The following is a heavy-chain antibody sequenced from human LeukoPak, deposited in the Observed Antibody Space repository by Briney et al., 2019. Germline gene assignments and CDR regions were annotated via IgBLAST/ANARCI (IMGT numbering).Heavy chain of an antibody. CDR2: IKQDGGEK. J-gene: IGHJ4*02. CDR3: ARDGSSWYPSGK. CDR1: GFKFGYYW. Sequence: GGSLRLSCAASGFKFGYYWMSWLRQAPGKGLEWVADIKQDGGEKYYVDSVKGRFTISRDNAKNSLYLQMNTLRADDTAGYYCARDGSSWYPSGKWGQGTLVPVSS. V-gene: IGHV3-7*01. D-gene: IGHD6-13*01.